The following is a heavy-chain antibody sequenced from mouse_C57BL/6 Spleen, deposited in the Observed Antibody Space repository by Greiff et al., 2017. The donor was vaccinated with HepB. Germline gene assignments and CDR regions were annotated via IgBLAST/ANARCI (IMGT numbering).Heavy chain of an antibody. D-gene: IGHD1-1*01. V-gene: IGHV3-6*01. CDR1: GYSITSGYY. CDR2: ISYDGSN. Sequence: EVKLQESGPGLVKPSQSLSLTCSVTGYSITSGYYWNWIRQFPGNKLEWMGYISYDGSNNYNPSLKNRISITRDTSKNQFFLKLNSVTTEDTATYYCARSIYYYGSSYVGYFDVWGTGTTVTVSS. J-gene: IGHJ1*03. CDR3: ARSIYYYGSSYVGYFDV.